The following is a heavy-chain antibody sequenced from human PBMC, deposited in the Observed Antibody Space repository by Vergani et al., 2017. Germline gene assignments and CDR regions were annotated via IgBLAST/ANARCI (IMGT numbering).Heavy chain of an antibody. J-gene: IGHJ6*03. Sequence: QVQLVESGGGLVKPGGSLRLSCAASGFTFSSYAMSWVRQAPGKGLEWVSYISSSGSTIYYADSVKGRFTISRDNAKNSLYLQMNSLRAEDTAVYYCAGGPPTYYYYMDVWGKGTTVTVSS. CDR3: AGGPPTYYYYMDV. CDR2: ISSSGSTI. CDR1: GFTFSSYA. V-gene: IGHV3-11*01.